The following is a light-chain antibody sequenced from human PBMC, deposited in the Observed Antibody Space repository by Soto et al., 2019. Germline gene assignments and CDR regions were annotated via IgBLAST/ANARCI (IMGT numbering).Light chain of an antibody. J-gene: IGLJ2*01. CDR1: TSNIGSNA. Sequence: QSVLTQPPSTSGTPGQRVTISCSGSTSNIGSNAVNWYLQLPGTAPKLRIHTNNQRPSGVPDRFSGSKSGTSASLAIGGLQSEDEADYYCAAWDDSLNGVVFGGGTKLTV. V-gene: IGLV1-44*01. CDR3: AAWDDSLNGVV. CDR2: TNN.